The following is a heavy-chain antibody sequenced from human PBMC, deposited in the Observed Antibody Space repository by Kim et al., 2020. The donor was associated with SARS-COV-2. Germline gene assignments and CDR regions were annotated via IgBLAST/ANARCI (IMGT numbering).Heavy chain of an antibody. CDR3: ARAGKYYDSSGYYPIDY. J-gene: IGHJ4*02. CDR1: GGTFSSYA. Sequence: SVKVSCKASGGTFSSYAISWVRQAPGQGLEWMGGIIPIFGTANYAQKFQGRVTITADESTSTAYMELSSLRSEDTAVYYCARAGKYYDSSGYYPIDYWGQGTLVTVSS. CDR2: IIPIFGTA. V-gene: IGHV1-69*13. D-gene: IGHD3-22*01.